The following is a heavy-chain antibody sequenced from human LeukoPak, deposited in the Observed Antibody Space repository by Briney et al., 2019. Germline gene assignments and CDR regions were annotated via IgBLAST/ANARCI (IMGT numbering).Heavy chain of an antibody. CDR3: ARQVVGATPDY. J-gene: IGHJ4*02. CDR1: GFTFSDYN. V-gene: IGHV3-21*01. D-gene: IGHD1-26*01. CDR2: IGTTTDHI. Sequence: GGSLRLSCAVSGFTFSDYNMNWLRQAPGNGLEWVSCIGTTTDHIYYADSVKGRFTISRDNAKNSLYLQMNSLKVEDTAVYYCARQVVGATPDYWGQGTLVTVSS.